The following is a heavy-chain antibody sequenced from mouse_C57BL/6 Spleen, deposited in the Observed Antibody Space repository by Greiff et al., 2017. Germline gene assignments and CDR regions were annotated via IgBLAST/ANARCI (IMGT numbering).Heavy chain of an antibody. D-gene: IGHD1-1*01. CDR2: IDPSDSET. J-gene: IGHJ2*01. CDR3: ARGITTVVEDY. CDR1: GYTFTSYW. Sequence: QVQLQQPGAELVRPGSSVKLSCKASGYTFTSYWMHWVKQRPIQGLEWIGNIDPSDSETHYNQKFKDKATVTVDKSSSTAYMQLSSLTSEDSAVYYCARGITTVVEDYWGQGTTLTVSS. V-gene: IGHV1-52*01.